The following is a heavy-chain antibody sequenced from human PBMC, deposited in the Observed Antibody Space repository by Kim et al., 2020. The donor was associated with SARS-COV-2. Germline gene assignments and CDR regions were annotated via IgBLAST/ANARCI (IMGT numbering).Heavy chain of an antibody. CDR1: GFRSSNYY. J-gene: IGHJ6*02. V-gene: IGHV3-74*01. CDR2: ISNDGGVT. CDR3: ARGTFRDGFDV. Sequence: GSLRLSCAASGFRSSNYYVNWVRQRPGKGLEWVSRISNDGGVTHYADSVRGRFTMSRDSAENTVYLQMNSLSAEDTAVYFCARGTFRDGFDVWGQGTTVSVSS.